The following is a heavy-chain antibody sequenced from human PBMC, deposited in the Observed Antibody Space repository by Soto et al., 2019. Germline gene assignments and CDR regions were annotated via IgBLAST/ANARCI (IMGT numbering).Heavy chain of an antibody. CDR2: TYYRSKWYN. CDR3: ARDRTIGMATIDFDY. Sequence: SQTLSLTCXISGDSVSSNSAAWNWIRQSPSRGLEWLGRTYYRSKWYNDYEVSVKSRITINPDTSKNQFSLHMNSVTPEDTAVYYCARDRTIGMATIDFDYWGLGTLVTVSS. CDR1: GDSVSSNSAA. J-gene: IGHJ4*02. V-gene: IGHV6-1*01. D-gene: IGHD5-12*01.